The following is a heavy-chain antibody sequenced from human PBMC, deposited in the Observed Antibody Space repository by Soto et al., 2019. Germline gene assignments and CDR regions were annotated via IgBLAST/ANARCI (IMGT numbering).Heavy chain of an antibody. V-gene: IGHV1-69*13. J-gene: IGHJ6*02. CDR1: GGTFSSYA. Sequence: SVKVSCKASGGTFSSYAISWVRQAPGQGLEWMGGIIPIFGTANYAQKFQGRVTITADESTSTAYMELSSLRSEDTAVYYCARTGYRSSWYGYYYYGIDVWGQGTTGTVSS. D-gene: IGHD6-13*01. CDR2: IIPIFGTA. CDR3: ARTGYRSSWYGYYYYGIDV.